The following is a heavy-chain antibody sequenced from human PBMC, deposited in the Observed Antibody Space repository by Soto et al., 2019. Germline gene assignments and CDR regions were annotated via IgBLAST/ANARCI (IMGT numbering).Heavy chain of an antibody. CDR1: GGTFSSYA. J-gene: IGHJ6*02. V-gene: IGHV1-69*13. Sequence: SVKVSCKASGGTFSSYAISWVRQAPGQGLEWMGGIIPIFGTANYAQKFQGRVTITADESTSTAYMELSSLRSEDTAVYYCAREGSIAARQGYYYYGMDVWGQGTTVTVSS. CDR3: AREGSIAARQGYYYYGMDV. CDR2: IIPIFGTA. D-gene: IGHD6-6*01.